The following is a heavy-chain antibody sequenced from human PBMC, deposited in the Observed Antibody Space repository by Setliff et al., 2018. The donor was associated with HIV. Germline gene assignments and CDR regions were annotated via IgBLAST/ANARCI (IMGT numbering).Heavy chain of an antibody. CDR3: ARHAAGPDGPFDY. J-gene: IGHJ4*02. V-gene: IGHV4-38-2*01. CDR1: GYSMSSGYY. Sequence: PSETLSLTCAVSGYSMSSGYYWGWIRQPPGKGLEWIGNVYHTGSTYYNPSLKSRVTISVDTSKNQFSLKLSSVIAADTAVYYCARHAAGPDGPFDYWGQGTLVTV. D-gene: IGHD2-2*01. CDR2: VYHTGST.